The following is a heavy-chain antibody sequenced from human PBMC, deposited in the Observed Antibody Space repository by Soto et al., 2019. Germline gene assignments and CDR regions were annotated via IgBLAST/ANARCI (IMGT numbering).Heavy chain of an antibody. J-gene: IGHJ4*02. CDR3: ARSEMAPACYFDY. Sequence: SETLSLTCTVSGGSISSYYWSWIRQPPGKGLEWIGYIYYSGSTNYNPSLKSRVTISVDTSKNQFSLKLSSVTAADTAVYYCARSEMAPACYFDYWGQGTLVTVSS. CDR1: GGSISSYY. CDR2: IYYSGST. V-gene: IGHV4-59*01.